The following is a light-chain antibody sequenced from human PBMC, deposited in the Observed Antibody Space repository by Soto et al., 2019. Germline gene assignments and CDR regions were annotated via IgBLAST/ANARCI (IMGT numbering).Light chain of an antibody. V-gene: IGKV3-11*01. Sequence: EIVLTQSPATLSLSPGERATLSCRASQSVSSYLAWYQQKLGQAPRLLIYDASNRATVIPARFSGSGSGTDFTLTISSLEPEDFAVYYCKQRTNWPPKYTFGQGTKLEIK. CDR1: QSVSSY. CDR3: KQRTNWPPKYT. J-gene: IGKJ2*01. CDR2: DAS.